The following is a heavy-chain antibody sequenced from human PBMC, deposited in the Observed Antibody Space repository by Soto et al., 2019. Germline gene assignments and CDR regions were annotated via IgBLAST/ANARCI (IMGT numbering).Heavy chain of an antibody. D-gene: IGHD3-10*02. J-gene: IGHJ5*02. CDR1: GFTFSSYS. V-gene: IGHV3-48*02. Sequence: EVQLVESGGGLVQPGGSLRLSCAASGFTFSSYSMNWVRQAPGKGLEWVSYISSISTIYYADSVRGRFTISRDNDKNSLYLQMHSMRDEATAVYYCAREPYYFLGNWLDPWVQGTLVTVSS. CDR2: ISSISTI. CDR3: AREPYYFLGNWLDP.